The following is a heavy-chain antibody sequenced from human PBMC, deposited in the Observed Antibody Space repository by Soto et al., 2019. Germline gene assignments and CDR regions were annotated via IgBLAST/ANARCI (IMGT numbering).Heavy chain of an antibody. Sequence: PSETLSLTCTVSGGSISSGGYDWSWIRQHPGKGLEWIGYIYYSGSTYYNPSLKSRVTISVDTSKNQFSLKLSSVTAADTAVYYCARRVGHYGSGTLNYYYYYGMDVWGQGTTVTVS. V-gene: IGHV4-31*03. CDR1: GGSISSGGYD. J-gene: IGHJ6*02. CDR3: ARRVGHYGSGTLNYYYYYGMDV. CDR2: IYYSGST. D-gene: IGHD3-10*01.